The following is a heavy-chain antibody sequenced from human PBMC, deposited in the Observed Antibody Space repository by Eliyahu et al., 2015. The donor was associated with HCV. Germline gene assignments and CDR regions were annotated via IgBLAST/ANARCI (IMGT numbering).Heavy chain of an antibody. CDR3: AKVGGRGARGAFDI. Sequence: QVQLVESGGGVVQPGRSLRLSXAASGFPFSSYGMHWVRQAPGKGLEWVAVISYDGSNKYYADSVKGRFTISRDNSKNTLYLQMNSLRAEDTAVYYCAKVGGRGARGAFDIWGQGTMVTVSS. CDR1: GFPFSSYG. D-gene: IGHD3-10*01. CDR2: ISYDGSNK. V-gene: IGHV3-30*18. J-gene: IGHJ3*02.